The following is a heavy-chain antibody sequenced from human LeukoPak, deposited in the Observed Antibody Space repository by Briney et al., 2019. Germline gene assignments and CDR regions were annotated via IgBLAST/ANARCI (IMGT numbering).Heavy chain of an antibody. CDR2: ISYDGFNK. J-gene: IGHJ6*02. CDR1: GFTFSRYA. D-gene: IGHD5-12*01. CDR3: WKQAPTSSFYYYYGMDV. Sequence: GGSLRLSCAASGFTFSRYAMHWVRQAPGKGLKWVAFISYDGFNKNYVDSVKGRFTISRDNSKNTLYLQMNSLREEDTSVYYCWKQAPTSSFYYYYGMDVWGQGTTVTVSS. V-gene: IGHV3-30*04.